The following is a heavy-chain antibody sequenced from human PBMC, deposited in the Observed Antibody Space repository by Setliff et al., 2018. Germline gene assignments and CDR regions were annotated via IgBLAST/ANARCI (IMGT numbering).Heavy chain of an antibody. CDR3: VRGFTIFGVVKLERWFDP. V-gene: IGHV4-38-2*01. CDR2: ISHSGST. Sequence: SETLSLTCAVSGYSINSDCFWGWIRQPPGKGLEWIGTISHSGSTSYNSSLKSRVTMSVDTSKNQFFLKLSSVTAADTAVYYCVRGFTIFGVVKLERWFDP. J-gene: IGHJ5*02. D-gene: IGHD3-3*01. CDR1: GYSINSDCF.